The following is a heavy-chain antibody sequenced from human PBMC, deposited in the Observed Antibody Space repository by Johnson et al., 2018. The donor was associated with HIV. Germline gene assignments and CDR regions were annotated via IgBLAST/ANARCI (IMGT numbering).Heavy chain of an antibody. CDR1: GFTFDDYG. CDR2: ISSDWSST. CDR3: ARCRDGYTLLSAFDI. V-gene: IGHV3-74*02. D-gene: IGHD5-24*01. Sequence: VQLVESGGGVVQPGGSLRLSCAASGFTFDDYGLNWVRQAPGKGLVWVSRISSDWSSTYYADSVKGRFTISRDNARNTLYLQMNSLRAEDTAVYYCARCRDGYTLLSAFDIWGQGTMVTVSS. J-gene: IGHJ3*02.